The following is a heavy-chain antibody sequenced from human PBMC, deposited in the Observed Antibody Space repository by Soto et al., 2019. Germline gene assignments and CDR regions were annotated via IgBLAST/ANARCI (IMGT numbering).Heavy chain of an antibody. J-gene: IGHJ4*02. CDR2: IHHSGST. D-gene: IGHD2-2*01. V-gene: IGHV4-34*01. CDR3: ARYCSSSSCYGVFDY. Sequence: PSETLSLTCAVYGGSFSGYYWSWIRQPPGKGLEWIGEIHHSGSTNYNPSLKSRVTISEDTSKNQFSLMLRSVTDADTAVYYCARYCSSSSCYGVFDYPGQGTRVTVSS. CDR1: GGSFSGYY.